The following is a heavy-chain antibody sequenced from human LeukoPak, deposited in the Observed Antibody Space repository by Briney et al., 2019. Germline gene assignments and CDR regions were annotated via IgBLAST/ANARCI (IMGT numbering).Heavy chain of an antibody. Sequence: PSETLSLTCTVSGGSISSYYWSWIRQPPGKGLEWIGYIYYSGSTNYNPSLKSRVTISVDTSKNQFSLKLSSVTAADTAVYYCASSYGGTTLEYWGQGTLVTVSS. CDR2: IYYSGST. V-gene: IGHV4-59*01. CDR1: GGSISSYY. CDR3: ASSYGGTTLEY. D-gene: IGHD4-23*01. J-gene: IGHJ4*02.